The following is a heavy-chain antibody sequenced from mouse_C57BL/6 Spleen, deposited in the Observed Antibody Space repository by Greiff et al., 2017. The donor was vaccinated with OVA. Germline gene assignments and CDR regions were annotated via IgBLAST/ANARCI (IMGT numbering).Heavy chain of an antibody. V-gene: IGHV1-15*01. J-gene: IGHJ4*01. CDR3: TRLYGNYVNYYAMDY. D-gene: IGHD2-1*01. CDR1: GYTFTDYE. CDR2: IDPETGGT. Sequence: QVQLQQSGAELVRPGASVTLSCKASGYTFTDYEMHWVKQTPVHGLEWIGAIDPETGGTAYNQKFKGKAILTADKSSSTAYMELRSLTSEDSAVYYCTRLYGNYVNYYAMDYWGQGTSVTVSS.